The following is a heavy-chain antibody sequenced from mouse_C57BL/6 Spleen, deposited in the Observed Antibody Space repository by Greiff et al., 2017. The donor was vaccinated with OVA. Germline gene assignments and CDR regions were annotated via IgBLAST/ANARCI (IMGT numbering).Heavy chain of an antibody. D-gene: IGHD1-1*01. CDR3: VRNYYGSRGYAMDY. CDR2: IRSKSNNYAT. J-gene: IGHJ4*01. CDR1: GFSFNTYA. V-gene: IGHV10-1*01. Sequence: EVQGVESGGGLVQPKGSLKLSCAASGFSFNTYAMNWVRQAPGKGLEWVARIRSKSNNYATYYADSVKDRFTISRDDSESMLYLQMNNLKTEDTAMYYRVRNYYGSRGYAMDYWGQGTSVTVSS.